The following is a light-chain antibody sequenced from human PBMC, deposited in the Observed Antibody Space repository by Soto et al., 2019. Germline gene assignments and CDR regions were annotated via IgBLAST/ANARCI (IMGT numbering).Light chain of an antibody. CDR1: SSDVGGYNY. V-gene: IGLV2-11*01. CDR3: CSYAVSYVV. CDR2: DVS. Sequence: QSALTQPRSVSGSPGQSVTISCTGTSSDVGGYNYVSWYQQHPGKAPKLMIYDVSNRPSGVPDRFSGSKSGNTASLTISGLQAEAEADYYCCSYAVSYVVFGGGTKLTVL. J-gene: IGLJ2*01.